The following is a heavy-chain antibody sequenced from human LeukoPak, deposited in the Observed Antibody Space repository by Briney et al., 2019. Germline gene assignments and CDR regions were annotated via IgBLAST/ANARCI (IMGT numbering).Heavy chain of an antibody. J-gene: IGHJ6*03. V-gene: IGHV4-34*01. Sequence: KPSETLSLTCAVYGASFSGYYWSWVRQPPGKGLEWIWEINHSGSTNYNPSLKSRVTISVDTSKNEFSMKLSSVTAAATAVYYCARGWGAAASPKDVWGKGTTVTVS. CDR1: GASFSGYY. D-gene: IGHD3-16*01. CDR3: ARGWGAAASPKDV. CDR2: INHSGST.